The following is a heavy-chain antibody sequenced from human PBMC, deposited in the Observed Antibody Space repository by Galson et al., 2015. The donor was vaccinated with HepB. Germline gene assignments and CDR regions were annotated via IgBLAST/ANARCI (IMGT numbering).Heavy chain of an antibody. J-gene: IGHJ4*02. Sequence: SLRLSCAASGFTVSSNYMSWVRQAPGKGLEWVSVIYSGGSTYYADSVKGRFTISRDNSKNTQYLQMNSLRAEDTAVYYCARAQKAACFDYWGQGTLVTVSS. CDR2: IYSGGST. CDR1: GFTVSSNY. CDR3: ARAQKAACFDY. V-gene: IGHV3-66*01. D-gene: IGHD6-13*01.